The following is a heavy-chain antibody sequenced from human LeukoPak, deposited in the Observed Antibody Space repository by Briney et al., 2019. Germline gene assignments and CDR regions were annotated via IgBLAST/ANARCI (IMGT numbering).Heavy chain of an antibody. CDR2: SYYGGSTRYIPPL. CDR1: GHSVRGYY. Sequence: PSETLSLTCTLSVSGHSVRGYYWSWIRQPPGTGLEWIGYSYYGGSTRYIPPLNYNPSLKSRLSISLDTSKNQFSLHLTSVTAADTAVYYCARGSAYYYDTSGPRFYYDYWGQGILVAISS. CDR3: ARGSAYYYDTSGPRFYYDY. V-gene: IGHV4-59*02. J-gene: IGHJ4*02. D-gene: IGHD3-22*01.